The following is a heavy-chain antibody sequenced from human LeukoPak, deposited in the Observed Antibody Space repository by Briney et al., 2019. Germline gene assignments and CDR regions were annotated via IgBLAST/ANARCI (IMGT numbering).Heavy chain of an antibody. CDR2: ISGSGGST. J-gene: IGHJ4*02. D-gene: IGHD5-12*01. CDR3: AKETGYSGYDYGDY. CDR1: GFTFSSYA. V-gene: IGHV3-23*01. Sequence: GGSLSLSCAASGFTFSSYAMSWVRPAPGNGLEWVSGISGSGGSTYYADSVKGRFTISRDNSTNTLYLQMNSLRAEDTAVYYCAKETGYSGYDYGDYWGQGTLVTVSS.